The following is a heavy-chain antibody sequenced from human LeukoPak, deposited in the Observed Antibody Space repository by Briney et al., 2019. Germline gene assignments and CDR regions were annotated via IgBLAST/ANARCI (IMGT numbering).Heavy chain of an antibody. Sequence: SQTLSLTCSVSGDSIRSDTYYWRWIRPPAGKGLEWIGRIYTSGSTSYNPSLKSRVTISVDTSKNQFSLKLTSVTAADTAVYYCARGGGATRIDYWGQGTLVTVSS. CDR1: GDSIRSDTYY. V-gene: IGHV4-61*02. J-gene: IGHJ4*02. CDR3: ARGGGATRIDY. D-gene: IGHD5-12*01. CDR2: IYTSGST.